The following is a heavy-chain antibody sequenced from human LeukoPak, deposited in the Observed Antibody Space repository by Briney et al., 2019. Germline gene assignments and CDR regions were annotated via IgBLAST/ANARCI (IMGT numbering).Heavy chain of an antibody. V-gene: IGHV1-69*04. CDR2: IIPIFGIV. D-gene: IGHD5-18*01. CDR3: ARDHGLDTAMVGGAFDI. J-gene: IGHJ3*02. Sequence: SVKVSCKVSRYTLTELSMHWVRQAPGKGLEWMGRIIPIFGIVNYAQKFQGRVTITADKSTRTAYMELSSLRSEDTAVYYCARDHGLDTAMVGGAFDIWGQGTMVTVSS. CDR1: RYTLTELS.